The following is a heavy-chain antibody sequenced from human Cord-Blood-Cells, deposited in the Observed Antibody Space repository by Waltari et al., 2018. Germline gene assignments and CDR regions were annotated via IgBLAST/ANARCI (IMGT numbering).Heavy chain of an antibody. CDR3: ARGSVSSSWYYYYYGMDV. CDR2: MNPNSGNT. J-gene: IGHJ6*02. D-gene: IGHD6-13*01. Sequence: VQLVQSGAEVKKPWASVKVSCKASGYTFTSYDINWVRQAHGPGLEWMGWMNPNSGNTGYAQKFQGRVTMTRNTSISTAYMELSSLRSEDTAVYYCARGSVSSSWYYYYYGMDVWGQGTTVTVSS. V-gene: IGHV1-8*01. CDR1: GYTFTSYD.